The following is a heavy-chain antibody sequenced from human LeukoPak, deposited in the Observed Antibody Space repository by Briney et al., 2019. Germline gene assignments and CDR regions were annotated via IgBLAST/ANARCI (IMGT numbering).Heavy chain of an antibody. CDR3: ARAARYSGYSTDY. D-gene: IGHD5-12*01. J-gene: IGHJ4*02. CDR1: GYSISSGYY. V-gene: IGHV4-38-2*02. Sequence: SETLSLTCTVSGYSISSGYYWGWIRQPPGKGLEWIGSIYHSGSTYYNPSLKSRVTISVDTSKNQFSLKLSSVTAADTAVYYCARAARYSGYSTDYWGQGTPVTVSS. CDR2: IYHSGST.